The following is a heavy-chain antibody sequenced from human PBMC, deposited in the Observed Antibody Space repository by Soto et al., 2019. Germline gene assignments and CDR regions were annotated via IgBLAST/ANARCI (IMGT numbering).Heavy chain of an antibody. J-gene: IGHJ4*02. Sequence: PSETLSLTCAVSNSSITSGYYWGWIRQPPGKGLEWIATMYHAGSTYYNPSLKSRVTMSIDTSHNQFSVKLTSATAADTAIYYCVRVVYYGSGIYYKYFDSWGQGTLVTVSS. V-gene: IGHV4-38-2*01. CDR3: VRVVYYGSGIYYKYFDS. D-gene: IGHD3-10*01. CDR1: NSSITSGYY. CDR2: MYHAGST.